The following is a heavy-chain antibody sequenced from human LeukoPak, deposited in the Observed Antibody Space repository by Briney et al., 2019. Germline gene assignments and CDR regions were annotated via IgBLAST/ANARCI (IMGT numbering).Heavy chain of an antibody. V-gene: IGHV3-74*03. CDR2: IENDGSTT. CDR1: GFTFSSNW. D-gene: IGHD2-15*01. Sequence: GGSLRLSCAASGFTFSSNWMYWVRQAPGKGLVWVSRIENDGSTTSYADSVKGRFTISRDNSKNSLYLQMNSLRTEDIALYYCAKDIGVGYCNGCLFDYWGQGTLVTVSS. CDR3: AKDIGVGYCNGCLFDY. J-gene: IGHJ4*02.